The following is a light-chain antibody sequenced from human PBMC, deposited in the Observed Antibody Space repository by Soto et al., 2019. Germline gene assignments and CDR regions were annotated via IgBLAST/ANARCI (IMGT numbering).Light chain of an antibody. CDR2: GAS. J-gene: IGKJ2*01. CDR1: QGISIW. CDR3: QQYENNSPT. Sequence: DIQMTQSPSTLSASVGDRVTMTCRASQGISIWLAWYQQKPGKAPKLLIVGASSFDGGVPRRFSGSGSGTEVAPSISSLQPDDIAADCCQQYENNSPTLGQGTIVEIK. V-gene: IGKV1-5*01.